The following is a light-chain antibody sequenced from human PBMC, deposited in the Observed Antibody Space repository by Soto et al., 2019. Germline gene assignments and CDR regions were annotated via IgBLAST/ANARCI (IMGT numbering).Light chain of an antibody. CDR1: QSISTE. CDR2: SAS. V-gene: IGKV3-15*01. J-gene: IGKJ2*01. Sequence: EIAMTQSPATLSVSPGERATLSCRASQSISTELAWYQQIPGQPPRLLIYSASTSATGVPARFTGSGSGSEFTLTISGLQSEDVAIYYCQQGHHWPLTFGQGTRLEI. CDR3: QQGHHWPLT.